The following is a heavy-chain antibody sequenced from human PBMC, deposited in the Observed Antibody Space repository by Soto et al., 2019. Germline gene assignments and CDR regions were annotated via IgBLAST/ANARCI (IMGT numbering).Heavy chain of an antibody. CDR1: GFSFSISP. CDR3: ARDPKTTGGQHWAFNYFDS. D-gene: IGHD2-8*02. Sequence: GGSLRLSCAASGFSFSISPMHWVRQAPGKGPEWVALISYDGTNKFYADSVKGRFTISRDNSKSTLYLHVDSLRPEDAAVYYCARDPKTTGGQHWAFNYFDSWGQGTLVP. V-gene: IGHV3-30-3*01. J-gene: IGHJ4*02. CDR2: ISYDGTNK.